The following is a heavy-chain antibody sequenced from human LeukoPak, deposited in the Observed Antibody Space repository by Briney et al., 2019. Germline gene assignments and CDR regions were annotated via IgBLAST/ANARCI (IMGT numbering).Heavy chain of an antibody. CDR3: ALSAFTIYGDYERTFNWFDP. CDR2: ISVSGGST. Sequence: PGGSLRLSCAASGFTFSSYAMSWVRQAPGKGLEWVSAISVSGGSTYYADSVKGRFTISRDNSKNTLYLQMNSLRAEDTAVYYCALSAFTIYGDYERTFNWFDPWGQGTLVTVSS. CDR1: GFTFSSYA. D-gene: IGHD4-17*01. J-gene: IGHJ5*02. V-gene: IGHV3-23*01.